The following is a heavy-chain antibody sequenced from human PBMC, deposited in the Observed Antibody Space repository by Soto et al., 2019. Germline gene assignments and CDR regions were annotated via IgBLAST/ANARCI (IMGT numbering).Heavy chain of an antibody. CDR1: GGSISSYY. J-gene: IGHJ4*02. D-gene: IGHD1-26*01. CDR2: IYYSGST. CDR3: ARDRMGATNY. V-gene: IGHV4-59*01. Sequence: SETLSLTCTVSGGSISSYYWSWIRQPPGKGLEWIGYIYYSGSTNYNPSLKSRVTISVDTSKNQFSLKLSSVTAADTAVYYCARDRMGATNYWGQGTLVTVSS.